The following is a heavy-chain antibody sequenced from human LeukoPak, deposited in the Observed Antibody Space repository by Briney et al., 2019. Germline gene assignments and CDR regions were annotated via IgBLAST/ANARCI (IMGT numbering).Heavy chain of an antibody. J-gene: IGHJ4*02. CDR2: IWYDGSNK. CDR1: GFTFSSYG. D-gene: IGHD3-10*01. V-gene: IGHV3-33*01. CDR3: ARDGRITMVRGIDY. Sequence: GGSLRLSCAASGFTFSSYGMHWVRQAPGKGLEWVAVIWYDGSNKYYADSVKGRFTISRDNSKNTLYLQMNSLRAEDTAVYYCARDGRITMVRGIDYWGQGTLVTVSS.